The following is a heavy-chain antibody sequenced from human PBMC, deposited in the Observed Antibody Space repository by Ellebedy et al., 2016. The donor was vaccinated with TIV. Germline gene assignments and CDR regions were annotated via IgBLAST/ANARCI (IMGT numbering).Heavy chain of an antibody. Sequence: GESLKISCAASGFTVSTNYMSWVRQAPGKGLEWVSVLYSDDKTYYADSVKGRFTFSRDNSRNTVSLQISGLRAEDTAIYYCVRSGHSDGYFDYWGQGTLVTVSS. CDR1: GFTVSTNY. D-gene: IGHD3-10*01. V-gene: IGHV3-53*01. CDR2: LYSDDKT. CDR3: VRSGHSDGYFDY. J-gene: IGHJ4*02.